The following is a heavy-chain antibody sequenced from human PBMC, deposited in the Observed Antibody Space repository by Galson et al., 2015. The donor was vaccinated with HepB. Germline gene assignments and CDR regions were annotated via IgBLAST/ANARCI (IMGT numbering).Heavy chain of an antibody. J-gene: IGHJ4*02. CDR3: VTESRQWLKPFDY. Sequence: SLRLSCAASGFTFSSYAMSWVRQAPGKGLEWVSAISGSGGSTYYADSVKGRFTISRDNSKNTLYLQMNSLRAEDTAVYYCVTESRQWLKPFDYWGQGTLVTVSS. V-gene: IGHV3-23*01. CDR1: GFTFSSYA. CDR2: ISGSGGST. D-gene: IGHD6-19*01.